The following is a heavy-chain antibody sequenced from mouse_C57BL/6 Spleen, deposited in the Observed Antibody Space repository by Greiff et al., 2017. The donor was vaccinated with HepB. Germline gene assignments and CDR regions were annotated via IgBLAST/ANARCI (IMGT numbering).Heavy chain of an antibody. CDR3: ARYGYYGSSYGGDFDY. Sequence: QVQLQQSGPELVKPGASVKISCKASGYAFSSSWMNWVKQRPGKGLEWIGRIYPGDGDTNYNGKFKGKATLTADKSSSTAYMQLSSLTSEDSAVYFCARYGYYGSSYGGDFDYWGQGTTLTVSS. CDR1: GYAFSSSW. D-gene: IGHD1-1*01. V-gene: IGHV1-82*01. CDR2: IYPGDGDT. J-gene: IGHJ2*01.